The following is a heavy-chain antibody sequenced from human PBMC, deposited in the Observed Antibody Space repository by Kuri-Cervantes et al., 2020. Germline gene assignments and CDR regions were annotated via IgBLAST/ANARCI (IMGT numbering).Heavy chain of an antibody. Sequence: GSLRLSCAVYGGAFRGYYWGWIRQPPGKGLEWIGSIYYSGSTYYNPSLKSRVTISVDTSKNQFSLKLSSVTAADTAVYYCARDSPWLVGGLGYFDYWGQGTLVTVSS. CDR2: IYYSGST. J-gene: IGHJ4*02. D-gene: IGHD6-19*01. V-gene: IGHV4-34*11. CDR1: GGAFRGYY. CDR3: ARDSPWLVGGLGYFDY.